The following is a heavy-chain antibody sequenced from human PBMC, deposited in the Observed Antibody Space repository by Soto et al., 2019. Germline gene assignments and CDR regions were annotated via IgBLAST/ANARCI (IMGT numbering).Heavy chain of an antibody. J-gene: IGHJ3*02. CDR2: ISAYNGNT. CDR1: GYSFTSYG. Sequence: ASVKVSCKASGYSFTSYGISWVRQAPGQGLEWMGWISAYNGNTNYAQKLQGRFTISRDNSRNTLYLQMNSLRRDDTAVYSCVLRGTATVAFDIWGQGTMVTVSS. D-gene: IGHD1-7*01. V-gene: IGHV1-18*01. CDR3: VLRGTATVAFDI.